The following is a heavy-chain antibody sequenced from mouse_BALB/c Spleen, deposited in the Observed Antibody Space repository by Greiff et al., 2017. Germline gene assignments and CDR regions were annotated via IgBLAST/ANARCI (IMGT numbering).Heavy chain of an antibody. D-gene: IGHD1-1*01. Sequence: QVQLQQSGPGLVAPSQSLSITCTVSGFSLTGYGVNWVRQTPGKGLEWLGMIRCDGSTDYNSALKSSLSISKDNTTSQVFLKMNSRQTDDTARYYCARDSYYGSSLFAYWGQGTLVTVSA. CDR2: IRCDGST. J-gene: IGHJ3*01. CDR1: GFSLTGYG. V-gene: IGHV2-6-7*01. CDR3: ARDSYYGSSLFAY.